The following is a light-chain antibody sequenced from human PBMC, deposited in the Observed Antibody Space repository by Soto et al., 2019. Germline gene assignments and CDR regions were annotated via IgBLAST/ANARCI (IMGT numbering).Light chain of an antibody. Sequence: DIQMTQSPSSLSASVGDRVTITCRASQGISNYLAWYQQKPGKVPKLPIYGASTLQSGVPSRFSGSGSGTDFTLTISSLQPEDVATYYCQKYNSAPLITFGPGTKVDIK. CDR1: QGISNY. V-gene: IGKV1-27*01. CDR2: GAS. CDR3: QKYNSAPLIT. J-gene: IGKJ3*01.